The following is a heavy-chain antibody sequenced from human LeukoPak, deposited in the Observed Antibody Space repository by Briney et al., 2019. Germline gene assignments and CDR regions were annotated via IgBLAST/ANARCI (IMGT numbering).Heavy chain of an antibody. V-gene: IGHV1-2*02. J-gene: IGHJ4*02. CDR2: INPNSGGT. D-gene: IGHD2-2*01. CDR3: ARANALYCSSTSCLFDY. Sequence: GASVKVSCKASGYTFTDYYIHWVRQAPGQGLEWMAWINPNSGGTYYAQNFHDRITLTRDTSISTAYMELSRLRSDDTAIYYCARANALYCSSTSCLFDYWGQGNLVTVSS. CDR1: GYTFTDYY.